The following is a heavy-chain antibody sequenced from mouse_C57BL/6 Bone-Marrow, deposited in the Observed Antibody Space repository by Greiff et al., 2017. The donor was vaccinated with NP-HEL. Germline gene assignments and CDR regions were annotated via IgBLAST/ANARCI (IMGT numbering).Heavy chain of an antibody. CDR2: IDPSDSYT. CDR3: AREGAWFAY. CDR1: GYTFTSYW. J-gene: IGHJ3*01. Sequence: QVQLQQPGAELVRPGPSMKLSCKASGYTFTSYWMHWVKQRPGQGLEWIGVIDPSDSYTNYNQKFKGKATLTVDTSSSTAYMQLSSLTSEDSAVYYCAREGAWFAYWGQGTLVTVSA. V-gene: IGHV1-59*01.